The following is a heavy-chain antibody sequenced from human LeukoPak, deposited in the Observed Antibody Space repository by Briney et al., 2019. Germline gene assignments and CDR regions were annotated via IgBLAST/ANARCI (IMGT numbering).Heavy chain of an antibody. V-gene: IGHV4-39*07. CDR2: MYSSGST. J-gene: IGHJ4*02. CDR3: AKEWLRLATFDY. Sequence: PSETLSLTCTVSGGSISITSYYWGWIRQPPGKGLEWIGGMYSSGSTYYNPSLKSRVTISVDTSKNQFSLKLSSVTAADTAVYYCAKEWLRLATFDYWGQGTLVTVSS. CDR1: GGSISITSYY. D-gene: IGHD5-12*01.